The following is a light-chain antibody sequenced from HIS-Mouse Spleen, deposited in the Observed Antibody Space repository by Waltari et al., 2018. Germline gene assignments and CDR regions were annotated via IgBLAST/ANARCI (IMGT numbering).Light chain of an antibody. J-gene: IGLJ3*02. CDR2: EGS. CDR1: SSDVGSYNL. CDR3: CSYAGSSTWV. V-gene: IGLV2-23*01. Sequence: QSALTQPASVSGSPGQSITISCTGTSSDVGSYNLVSWYQQHPGKAPKLRIYEGSKRSSGVSNRLSGSKSGNTASLTISGLQAEDEADYYCCSYAGSSTWVFGGGTKLTVL.